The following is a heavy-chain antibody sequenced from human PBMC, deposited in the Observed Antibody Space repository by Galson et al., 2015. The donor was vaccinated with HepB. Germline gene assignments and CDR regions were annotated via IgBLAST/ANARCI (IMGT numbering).Heavy chain of an antibody. D-gene: IGHD2-21*02. Sequence: LRLSCAASGFTFSSYSMNWVRQAPGKGLEWVSSISSSSSYIYYADSVKGRFTISRDNAKNSLYLQMNSLRAEDTAVYYCARDEYCGGDCYPEDAFDIWGQGTMVTVSS. V-gene: IGHV3-21*01. CDR3: ARDEYCGGDCYPEDAFDI. CDR2: ISSSSSYI. CDR1: GFTFSSYS. J-gene: IGHJ3*02.